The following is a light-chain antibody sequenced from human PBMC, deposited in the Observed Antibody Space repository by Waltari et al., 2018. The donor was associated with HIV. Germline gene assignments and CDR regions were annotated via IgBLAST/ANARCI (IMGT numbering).Light chain of an antibody. CDR3: QQYYTTPNT. CDR2: WAS. J-gene: IGKJ2*01. Sequence: DIVMTQSPDSLAVSLGERATINCKSSQSVLYSSNNKNYLAWYQQKPGQPPKLLIYWASTREAGVPDRFSGSGSGTDVTLTISSLQAEDVAVYYCQQYYTTPNTFGQGTKLEIK. CDR1: QSVLYSSNNKNY. V-gene: IGKV4-1*01.